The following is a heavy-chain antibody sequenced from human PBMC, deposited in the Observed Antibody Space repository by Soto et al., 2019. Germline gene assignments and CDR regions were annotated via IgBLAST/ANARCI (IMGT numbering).Heavy chain of an antibody. CDR3: ARLGGGTTFDY. CDR2: IYYSGST. D-gene: IGHD1-1*01. V-gene: IGHV4-39*01. J-gene: IGHJ4*02. CDR1: GGSISSSSYY. Sequence: QLQLQESGPGLVKPSETLSLTCTVSGGSISSSSYYWGWIRQPPGKGLEWIGSIYYSGSTYYNPSLKSRVTISVDTSKNQFSLKLSSVTAADPAVYYCARLGGGTTFDYWGQGTLVTVSS.